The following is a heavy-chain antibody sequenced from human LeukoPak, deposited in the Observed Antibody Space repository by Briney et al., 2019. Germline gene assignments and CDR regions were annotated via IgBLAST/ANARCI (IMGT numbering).Heavy chain of an antibody. Sequence: SETLSLTCTVSGGSISSYYWSWIRQPPGKGLERIGYIYYSGSNNYNPSLKSRVTISVDTSKHQFSLKLSSVTAADTAVYYCASPYCSGGSCFDAFDIWGQGTMVTVSS. CDR2: IYYSGSN. D-gene: IGHD2-15*01. CDR1: GGSISSYY. V-gene: IGHV4-59*01. CDR3: ASPYCSGGSCFDAFDI. J-gene: IGHJ3*02.